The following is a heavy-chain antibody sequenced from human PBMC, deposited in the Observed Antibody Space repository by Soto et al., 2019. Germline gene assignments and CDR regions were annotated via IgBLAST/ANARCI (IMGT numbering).Heavy chain of an antibody. D-gene: IGHD5-12*01. J-gene: IGHJ6*02. CDR2: INPNSGGT. CDR1: GYTFTGYY. Sequence: ASVKVSCKASGYTFTGYYMHWVRQAPGQGLEWMGWINPNSGGTNYAQKFQGWVTMTRDTSISTAYMELSRLRSDDTAVYYCARDRDIVATRPAQFYYYGMDVWGQGTTVTVSS. CDR3: ARDRDIVATRPAQFYYYGMDV. V-gene: IGHV1-2*04.